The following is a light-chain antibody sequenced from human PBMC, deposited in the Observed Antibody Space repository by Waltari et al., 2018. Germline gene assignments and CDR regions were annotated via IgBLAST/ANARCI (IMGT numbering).Light chain of an antibody. CDR3: HQYNTYST. V-gene: IGKV1-5*03. CDR1: QSISSW. J-gene: IGKJ1*01. CDR2: QAS. Sequence: DIQMTQSPSTLSASVGDRVIITCRASQSISSWLAWYQQKPGKVPELLIYQASSLKSGVPSRFSGSGSGTEFTLTISSLQPDDFATYFCHQYNTYSTFGQGTKVEIK.